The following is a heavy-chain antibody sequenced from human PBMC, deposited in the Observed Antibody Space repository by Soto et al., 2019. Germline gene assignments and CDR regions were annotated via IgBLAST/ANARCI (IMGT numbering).Heavy chain of an antibody. CDR3: AKCVFGYSGSSGWCNWLDP. CDR1: GFNFSDYA. Sequence: RGSLRLSCAASGFNFSDYAMTWIRQAPGKGLEWVSGISNGGGGTYDAASVKGRFTISRDNSKNTLYLQMNSLRAEDTAVYYCAKCVFGYSGSSGWCNWLDPWGQGTQVTVSS. V-gene: IGHV3-23*01. D-gene: IGHD6-19*01. CDR2: ISNGGGGT. J-gene: IGHJ5*02.